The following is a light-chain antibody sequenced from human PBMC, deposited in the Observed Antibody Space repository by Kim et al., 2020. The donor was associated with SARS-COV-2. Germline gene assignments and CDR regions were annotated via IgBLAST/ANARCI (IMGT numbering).Light chain of an antibody. Sequence: EIVLTQSPGTLSLSPGERATLSCRASQSVRSNYLAWFQQQPGQPPRLLIYGASSRATGIPDRFSGSGSGTDFTLTITRLEPEDFAVYYCQQYSSSRTFGQGTKVDIK. CDR1: QSVRSNY. V-gene: IGKV3-20*01. J-gene: IGKJ1*01. CDR3: QQYSSSRT. CDR2: GAS.